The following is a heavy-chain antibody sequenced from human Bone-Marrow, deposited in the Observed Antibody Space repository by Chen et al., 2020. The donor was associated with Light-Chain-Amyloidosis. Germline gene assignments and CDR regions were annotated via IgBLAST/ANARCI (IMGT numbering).Heavy chain of an antibody. J-gene: IGHJ4*02. CDR3: TTDGRTDY. CDR1: GFTFSGAW. Sequence: EVNLVESGGGLVKPGGSLRLSCAASGFTFSGAWMIWVRQAPGKGLEWLGRIKSDADGGTTDYAAPVQGRFSISRDDSKKTLYLQMSSLKIEDTAMYYCTTDGRTDYWGQGTLVTVSS. CDR2: IKSDADGGTT. V-gene: IGHV3-15*01.